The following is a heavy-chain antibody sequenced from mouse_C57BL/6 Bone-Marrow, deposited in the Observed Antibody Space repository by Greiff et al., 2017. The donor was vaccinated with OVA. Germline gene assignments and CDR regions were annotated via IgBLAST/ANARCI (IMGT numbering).Heavy chain of an antibody. CDR1: GYTFTEYT. D-gene: IGHD1-1*01. Sequence: VQLQQSGAELVKPGASVKLSCKASGYTFTEYTIHWVKQRSGQGLEWIGWFYPGSGSIKYNEKFKDKATLTADKSSSTVYMELSRLTSEDSAVYFCARHEEWDYYGSSYGAMDYWGQGTSDTVSS. V-gene: IGHV1-62-2*01. CDR2: FYPGSGSI. CDR3: ARHEEWDYYGSSYGAMDY. J-gene: IGHJ4*01.